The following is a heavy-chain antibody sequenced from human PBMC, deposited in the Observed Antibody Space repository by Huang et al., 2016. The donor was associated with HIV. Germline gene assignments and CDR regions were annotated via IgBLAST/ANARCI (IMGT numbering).Heavy chain of an antibody. CDR1: GFGFSSFN. V-gene: IGHV3-21*02. D-gene: IGHD1-26*01. J-gene: IGHJ4*02. Sequence: EVQLVESGGGLVKPGGSLRLSCAASGFGFSSFNMNWVRQAPGKGRGWVSSSTSRGDIYYDDSVKGRFTISRDNAKNSLSLQMNSLRAEDTAVYFCVRDSPTDRPTRGDFDYWGQGTLVIVSS. CDR2: STSRGDI. CDR3: VRDSPTDRPTRGDFDY.